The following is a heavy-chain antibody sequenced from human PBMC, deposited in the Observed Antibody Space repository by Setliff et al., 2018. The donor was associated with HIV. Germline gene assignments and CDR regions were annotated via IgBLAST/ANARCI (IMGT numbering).Heavy chain of an antibody. J-gene: IGHJ4*02. CDR3: AREHSTTWPYFDF. D-gene: IGHD6-13*01. Sequence: SETLSLTCTVPSGSISSYYWSWIRQPPGKGLEWIGYISYSGITNYNPSLKSRVTMTTDTSTSTAYMELRSLRSDDTAVYFCAREHSTTWPYFDFWGQGTLVTVSS. CDR2: ISYSGIT. CDR1: SGSISSYY. V-gene: IGHV4-59*01.